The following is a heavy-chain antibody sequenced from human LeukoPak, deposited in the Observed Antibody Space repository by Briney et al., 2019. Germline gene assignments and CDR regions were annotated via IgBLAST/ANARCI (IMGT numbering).Heavy chain of an antibody. Sequence: EASVKVSCKASGGTFSSYAISWVRQAPGQGLEWMGGIIPIFGTANYAQKFQGRVTITADGSTSTAYMELSSLRSEDTAVYYCARAASRLLHNCDYWGQGTLVTVSS. CDR3: ARAASRLLHNCDY. V-gene: IGHV1-69*13. J-gene: IGHJ4*02. CDR1: GGTFSSYA. D-gene: IGHD2-15*01. CDR2: IIPIFGTA.